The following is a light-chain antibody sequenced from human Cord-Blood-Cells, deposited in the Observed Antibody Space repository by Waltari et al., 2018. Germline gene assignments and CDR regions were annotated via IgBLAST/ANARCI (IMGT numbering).Light chain of an antibody. V-gene: IGLV1-44*01. Sequence: QSVLTQTPSASGTPGQRVTISCSGSSSNIGSITVNRYQQLPGTAPKLLIYCNNQRPSGVPDRFSGSKSGTSASLAISGLQSEDEADYYCAAWDDSLNGFYVFGTGTKVTVL. J-gene: IGLJ1*01. CDR2: CNN. CDR1: SSNIGSIT. CDR3: AAWDDSLNGFYV.